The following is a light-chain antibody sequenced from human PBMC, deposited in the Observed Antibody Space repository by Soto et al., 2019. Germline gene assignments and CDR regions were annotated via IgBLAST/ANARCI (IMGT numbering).Light chain of an antibody. CDR1: QSVSSN. Sequence: EIVMTQSPATLSVSPGERATLSCRASQSVSSNLAWYQQKPGQAPRLLIYGASTRATSIPARFSGSGSGTEFTLTISSLQFEDFAVYYCQQYNNWPRGTLGQGTKV. CDR2: GAS. CDR3: QQYNNWPRGT. J-gene: IGKJ1*01. V-gene: IGKV3-15*01.